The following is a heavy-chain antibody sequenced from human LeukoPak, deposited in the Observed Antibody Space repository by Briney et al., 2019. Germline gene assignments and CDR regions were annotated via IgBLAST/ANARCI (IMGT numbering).Heavy chain of an antibody. D-gene: IGHD3-10*01. CDR2: INPNSGGT. CDR1: GYTFTGFY. Sequence: AASVKVSCKTSGYTFTGFYMHWVRQAPGQGLEWMGWINPNSGGTNYAQKFQGWVTMTRDTSISIAYMELSRLRSDDTAVYYCARDREYYGSGRRGWYFDLWGRGTLVTVSS. J-gene: IGHJ2*01. V-gene: IGHV1-2*04. CDR3: ARDREYYGSGRRGWYFDL.